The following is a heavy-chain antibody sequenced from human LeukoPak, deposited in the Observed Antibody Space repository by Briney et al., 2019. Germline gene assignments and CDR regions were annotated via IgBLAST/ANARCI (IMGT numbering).Heavy chain of an antibody. V-gene: IGHV1-2*02. CDR2: INPNSGGT. CDR3: ARDSRLVGSSWYAYNWFDP. CDR1: GYTFTGYY. J-gene: IGHJ5*02. D-gene: IGHD6-13*01. Sequence: ASVKVSCKASGYTFTGYYMHWVRQAPGQGLEWMGWINPNSGGTNYAQKFQGRVTMTRDTSISTAYMELSRLRSDDTAVYYCARDSRLVGSSWYAYNWFDPWGQGTLVTVSS.